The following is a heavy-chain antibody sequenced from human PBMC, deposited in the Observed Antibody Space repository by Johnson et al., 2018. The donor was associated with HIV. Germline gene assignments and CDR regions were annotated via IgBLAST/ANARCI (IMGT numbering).Heavy chain of an antibody. V-gene: IGHV3-30-3*01. J-gene: IGHJ3*02. CDR1: GFTFSSYA. CDR3: ARDRTGGSYPRAFDI. Sequence: QVQLVESGGGLVKPGRSLRLSCAASGFTFSSYAMHWVRQAPGKGLEWVAIISYDGNNKYYADSVKGRFTISRDNSKNTLYLQMNSLRADDTALYYCARDRTGGSYPRAFDIWGQGTVVTVSS. D-gene: IGHD1-26*01. CDR2: ISYDGNNK.